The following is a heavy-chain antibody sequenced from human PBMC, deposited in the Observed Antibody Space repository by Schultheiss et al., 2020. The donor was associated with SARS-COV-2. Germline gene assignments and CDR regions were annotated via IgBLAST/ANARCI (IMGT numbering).Heavy chain of an antibody. CDR1: GGSISSGGYY. Sequence: SETLSLTCTVSGGSISSGGYYWSWIRQHPGKGLEWIGYIYYSGSTYYNPSLKSRVTISVDTSKNQFSLKLSSVTAADTAVYYCARLGGAVAIDYWGQGTLVTVSS. V-gene: IGHV4-31*03. CDR2: IYYSGST. J-gene: IGHJ4*02. CDR3: ARLGGAVAIDY. D-gene: IGHD6-19*01.